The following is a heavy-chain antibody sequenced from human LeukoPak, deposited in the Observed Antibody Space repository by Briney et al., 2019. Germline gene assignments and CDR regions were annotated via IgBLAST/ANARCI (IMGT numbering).Heavy chain of an antibody. Sequence: PSETLSLTCTVSGGSFSSSYWSWIRQPPGKGLEWIGYIYYRGTTNYNPSLRSRVTMSVDTSKNQFSLKMSSVTAADTAVYYCARDLTTPPYNWFDPWGQGILVTVSS. J-gene: IGHJ5*02. V-gene: IGHV4-59*12. CDR2: IYYRGTT. CDR3: ARDLTTPPYNWFDP. D-gene: IGHD1-26*01. CDR1: GGSFSSSY.